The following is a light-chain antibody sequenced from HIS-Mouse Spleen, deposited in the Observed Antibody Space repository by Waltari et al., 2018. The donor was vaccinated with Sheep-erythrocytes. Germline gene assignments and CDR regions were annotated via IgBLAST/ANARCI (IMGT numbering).Light chain of an antibody. CDR3: LQDYNYPYT. J-gene: IGKJ2*01. CDR2: AAS. V-gene: IGKV1-6*01. CDR1: QGIRND. Sequence: AIQMTQSPTSLSASVGHRVNITCRASQGIRNDLGWYQQKPGKAPKLLIYAASSLQSGVPSRFSGSGSGTDFTLTISSLQPEDFATYYCLQDYNYPYTFGQGTKLEIK.